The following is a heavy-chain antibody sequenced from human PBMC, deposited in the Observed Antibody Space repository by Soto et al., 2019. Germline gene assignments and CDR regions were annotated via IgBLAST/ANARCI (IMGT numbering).Heavy chain of an antibody. CDR3: ARDREEDSSSWYRYYGMDV. Sequence: ASVKVSCKASGYTFTSYAMHWVRQAPGQRLEWMGWINAGNGNTKYSQKFQGRVTITRDTSASTAYMELSSLRSEDTAVYYCARDREEDSSSWYRYYGMDVWGQGTTVTVSS. V-gene: IGHV1-3*01. CDR1: GYTFTSYA. J-gene: IGHJ6*02. CDR2: INAGNGNT. D-gene: IGHD6-13*01.